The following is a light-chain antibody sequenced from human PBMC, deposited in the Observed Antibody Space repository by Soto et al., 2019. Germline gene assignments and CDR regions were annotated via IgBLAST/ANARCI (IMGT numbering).Light chain of an antibody. V-gene: IGKV3-15*01. CDR1: ETISKN. J-gene: IGKJ4*02. Sequence: DIVLTQSPATLSVSPGERATLSCRASETISKNLAWYQQKPGQAPRLLVFGASNRASKIPDRFRGRGSGTEFTLTISGLQSEDFGVYYCQQYDTWITFGGGTKVDFK. CDR2: GAS. CDR3: QQYDTWIT.